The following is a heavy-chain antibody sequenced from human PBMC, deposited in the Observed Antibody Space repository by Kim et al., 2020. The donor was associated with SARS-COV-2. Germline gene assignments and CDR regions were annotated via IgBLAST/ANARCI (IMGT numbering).Heavy chain of an antibody. D-gene: IGHD3-10*01. Sequence: GGSLRLSRAASGFTFNSFGMHWVRQAPGNGLEWVAVISYDGTNKYYADSVKGRFTISRDNSKNTLYLQMNSLKPEDTAVYSCAKDPGSGWYGELVSSYYYYGMDVWGQGTTVTVSS. V-gene: IGHV3-30*18. CDR2: ISYDGTNK. CDR3: AKDPGSGWYGELVSSYYYYGMDV. J-gene: IGHJ6*02. CDR1: GFTFNSFG.